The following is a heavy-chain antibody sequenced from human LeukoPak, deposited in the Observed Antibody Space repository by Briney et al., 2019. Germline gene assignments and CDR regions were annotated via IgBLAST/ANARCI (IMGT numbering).Heavy chain of an antibody. V-gene: IGHV1-69*05. Sequence: GASVKVSCKASGGTFSSYAISWVRQAPGQGLEWMGGIIPIFGTANYAQKFQGRVTITMDASTSTAYMELSSLRSEDTAVYYCARAPHGYGDYVRAFDIWGQGTMVTVSS. CDR3: ARAPHGYGDYVRAFDI. J-gene: IGHJ3*02. CDR1: GGTFSSYA. CDR2: IIPIFGTA. D-gene: IGHD4-17*01.